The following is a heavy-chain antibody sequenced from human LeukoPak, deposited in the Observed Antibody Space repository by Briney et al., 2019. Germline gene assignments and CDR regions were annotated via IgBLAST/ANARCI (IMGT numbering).Heavy chain of an antibody. CDR2: VNVYNGNT. J-gene: IGHJ6*02. CDR1: GYTFTNYG. Sequence: ASVKVSCKASGYTFTNYGINWVRQAPGQGLEWMGWVNVYNGNTDYAQKLQGRVTMTIDTSTSTAYMELRSLRSDDTAVYYCALKGVYFDRLIMDVWGQGTTVTVSS. V-gene: IGHV1-18*01. CDR3: ALKGVYFDRLIMDV. D-gene: IGHD3-9*01.